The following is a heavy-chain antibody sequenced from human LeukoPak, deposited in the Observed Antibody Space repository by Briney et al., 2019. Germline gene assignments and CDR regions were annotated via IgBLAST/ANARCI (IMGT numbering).Heavy chain of an antibody. D-gene: IGHD6-13*01. CDR2: IYSGGST. CDR3: ARGYSSPVPNFDY. Sequence: GGSLRLSCAASGFTVSSNYMSWVRQAPGKGLEWVSVIYSGGSTYYADSVKGRFTISRDNSKNTLYLQMNSLRAEDTAAYYCARGYSSPVPNFDYWGQGTLVTVSS. V-gene: IGHV3-66*01. J-gene: IGHJ4*02. CDR1: GFTVSSNY.